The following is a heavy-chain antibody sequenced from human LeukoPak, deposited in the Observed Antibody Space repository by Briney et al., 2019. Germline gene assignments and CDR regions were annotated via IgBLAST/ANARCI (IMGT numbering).Heavy chain of an antibody. CDR3: ARAAVILTANWFDP. D-gene: IGHD3-9*01. Sequence: GASVKVSCKASGYTFTSYGISWVRQAPGQGLEWMGWISAYNGNTNYAQKLQGRVTMTTDTSTSTAYMELRSLRSDDAAAYYCARAAVILTANWFDPWGQGTLVTVSS. CDR2: ISAYNGNT. J-gene: IGHJ5*02. CDR1: GYTFTSYG. V-gene: IGHV1-18*04.